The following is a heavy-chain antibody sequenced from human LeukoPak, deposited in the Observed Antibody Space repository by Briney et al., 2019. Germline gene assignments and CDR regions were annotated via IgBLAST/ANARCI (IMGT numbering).Heavy chain of an antibody. Sequence: SETLSLTCSVSGGSINSFYWSWIRRPPGKGLEWIGYIHYSGSTNYNPSLNSRVTISVDTSKNQVSLKSSSMTAADTAVYYCARHSPRGEAGRGFDYWGQGTLVTVSS. CDR2: IHYSGST. CDR3: ARHSPRGEAGRGFDY. V-gene: IGHV4-59*08. CDR1: GGSINSFY. D-gene: IGHD3-10*01. J-gene: IGHJ4*02.